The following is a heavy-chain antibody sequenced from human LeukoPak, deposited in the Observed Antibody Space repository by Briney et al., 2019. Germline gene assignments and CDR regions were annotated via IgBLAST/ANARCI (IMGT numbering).Heavy chain of an antibody. V-gene: IGHV4-59*01. J-gene: IGHJ5*02. Sequence: PSETLSLTCTVSGGSTTGYYWAWIRQPPGKGLEWIGYIYNSGSTIYNPSLKNRVSISVDTSNNQFSLKLSSVTAADTAMYYCARDGTISGFGPWGQGTLVIVSS. D-gene: IGHD3-10*01. CDR1: GGSTTGYY. CDR3: ARDGTISGFGP. CDR2: IYNSGST.